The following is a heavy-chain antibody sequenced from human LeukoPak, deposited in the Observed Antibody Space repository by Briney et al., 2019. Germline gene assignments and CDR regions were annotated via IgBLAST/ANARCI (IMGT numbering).Heavy chain of an antibody. Sequence: SETLSLTCTVSGGSITNYYWSSIRQHPGKGLEWIGYIYYIGSTNYNPSLKSRLSISVDTAKNQFSLKLSSVTAADTALYYCGRRIVGATGVGWFDPWGQGTLVTVSS. CDR1: GGSITNYY. CDR2: IYYIGST. J-gene: IGHJ5*02. V-gene: IGHV4-59*01. CDR3: GRRIVGATGVGWFDP. D-gene: IGHD1-26*01.